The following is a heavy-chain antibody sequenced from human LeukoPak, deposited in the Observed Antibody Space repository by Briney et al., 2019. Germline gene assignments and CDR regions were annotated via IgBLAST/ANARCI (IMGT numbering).Heavy chain of an antibody. Sequence: SETLSLTCTVSGGSISSSSYYWGWIRQPPGKGLEWIGSIYYSGSTYYNPSLKGRVTISVDTSKNQFSLKLSSVTAADTAVYYCARHGVRTASGRRYFDLWGRGTLVTVSS. CDR3: ARHGVRTASGRRYFDL. J-gene: IGHJ2*01. CDR2: IYYSGST. CDR1: GGSISSSSYY. V-gene: IGHV4-39*01. D-gene: IGHD1-1*01.